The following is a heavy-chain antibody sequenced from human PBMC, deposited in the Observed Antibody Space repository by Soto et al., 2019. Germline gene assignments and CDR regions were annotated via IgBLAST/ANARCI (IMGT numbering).Heavy chain of an antibody. Sequence: VKXSCKASGYTFSTYGFSWVRQAPGQGLEWMGWIGAXNGDTNYAQNFQGRVTMTTDTSTTTSYMELRSLTSDDTAVYFCARDWKGAEGFDPWGQGTLVTVSS. CDR3: ARDWKGAEGFDP. J-gene: IGHJ5*02. D-gene: IGHD1-1*01. V-gene: IGHV1-18*01. CDR2: IGAXNGDT. CDR1: GYTFSTYG.